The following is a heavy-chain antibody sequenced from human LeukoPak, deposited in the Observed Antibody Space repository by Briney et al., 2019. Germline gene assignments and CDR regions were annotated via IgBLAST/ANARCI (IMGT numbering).Heavy chain of an antibody. CDR1: GFTFSSYA. D-gene: IGHD3-22*01. Sequence: GGSLRLSCAASGFTFSSYAMNWVRQAPGKGLEWGSVISGSGGSTYSADSVKGRFTISRDNSKNTLYLQMNSLRAEDTAVYYCAKDRFPYDNSGFLHYFDYWGQGPWSPSPQ. CDR3: AKDRFPYDNSGFLHYFDY. V-gene: IGHV3-23*01. CDR2: ISGSGGST. J-gene: IGHJ4*02.